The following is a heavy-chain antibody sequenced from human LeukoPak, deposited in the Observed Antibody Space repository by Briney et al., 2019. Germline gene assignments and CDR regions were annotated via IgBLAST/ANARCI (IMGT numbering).Heavy chain of an antibody. Sequence: KPSETLSLTCAVYGGSFSGYYWSWIRQPPGQGLELIGEINHSGSTNYNPSLKSRVTISVDTSKNQFSLKLSSVTAADTAVYYCARGRDFWSGYYTGYYYYYMDVWGKGTTVTVSS. D-gene: IGHD3-3*01. V-gene: IGHV4-34*01. CDR1: GGSFSGYY. J-gene: IGHJ6*03. CDR3: ARGRDFWSGYYTGYYYYYMDV. CDR2: INHSGST.